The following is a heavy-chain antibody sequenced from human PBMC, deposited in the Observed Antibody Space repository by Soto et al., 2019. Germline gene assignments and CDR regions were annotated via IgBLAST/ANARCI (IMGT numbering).Heavy chain of an antibody. V-gene: IGHV3-53*01. CDR2: IYSGGST. CDR1: GFTVSSNY. CDR3: ARDFGVGDTAMVRAFDI. J-gene: IGHJ3*02. D-gene: IGHD5-18*01. Sequence: GGSLRLSCAASGFTVSSNYMSWVRQAPGKGLEWVSVIYSGGSTYYADSVKGRFTISRDNSKNTLYLQMNSLRAEDMAVYYCARDFGVGDTAMVRAFDIWGQGTMVTVSS.